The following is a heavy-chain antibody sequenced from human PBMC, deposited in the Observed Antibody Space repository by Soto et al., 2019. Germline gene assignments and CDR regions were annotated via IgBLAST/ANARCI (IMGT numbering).Heavy chain of an antibody. D-gene: IGHD1-26*01. V-gene: IGHV3-23*01. CDR2: ILVGGST. CDR1: GFICSSYD. J-gene: IGHJ3*02. Sequence: GGSLRLSCGVSGFICSSYDMIWVGQAPGQGLEWVSTILVGGSTHYEDSVKGRFTISRDTSKNTVYLQMNSLTAGDTAFYYCAKATATSGGAFEIYGQGTMVTVSS. CDR3: AKATATSGGAFEI.